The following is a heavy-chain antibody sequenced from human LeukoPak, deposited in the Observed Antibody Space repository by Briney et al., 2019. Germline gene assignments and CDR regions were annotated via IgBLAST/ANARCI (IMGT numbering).Heavy chain of an antibody. Sequence: ASVKVSCKASGYTFTGYYTHWVRQAPGQGVEWMGWINPNSGGTNYAQKFQGRVNKTRDTSISTAYMELSRLRSDDTAVYYCARGDFYNSLDSWGQGTLVTVSS. V-gene: IGHV1-2*02. D-gene: IGHD5-24*01. CDR1: GYTFTGYY. CDR2: INPNSGGT. CDR3: ARGDFYNSLDS. J-gene: IGHJ4*02.